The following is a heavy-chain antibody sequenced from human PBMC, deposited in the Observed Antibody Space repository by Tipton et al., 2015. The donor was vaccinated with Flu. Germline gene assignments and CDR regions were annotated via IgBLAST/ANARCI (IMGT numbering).Heavy chain of an antibody. V-gene: IGHV4-59*01. Sequence: TLSLTCTVSGGSISGYYWSWIRQPPGKGLEWIAYIYYSGSTNYNPSHKSRVTISVDMSKNQFSLKLNSVTAADTAVYYCARSPGYYFDYWGQGTLVTVSS. CDR2: IYYSGST. J-gene: IGHJ4*02. CDR3: ARSPGYYFDY. CDR1: GGSISGYY.